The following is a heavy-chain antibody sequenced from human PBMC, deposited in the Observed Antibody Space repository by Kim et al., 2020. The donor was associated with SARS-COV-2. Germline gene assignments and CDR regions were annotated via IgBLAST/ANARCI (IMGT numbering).Heavy chain of an antibody. J-gene: IGHJ4*02. CDR1: GFTFSSYA. D-gene: IGHD5-18*01. CDR3: AKVLDDRGYSYASFDY. Sequence: GGSLRLSCAASGFTFSSYAMTWVRQAPGKGLEWVSTISGSGGSTYYADSVKGRFTISRDNSKNTLYLQMNSLRAEDTAVYYCAKVLDDRGYSYASFDYWGQGTLVTVSS. CDR2: ISGSGGST. V-gene: IGHV3-23*01.